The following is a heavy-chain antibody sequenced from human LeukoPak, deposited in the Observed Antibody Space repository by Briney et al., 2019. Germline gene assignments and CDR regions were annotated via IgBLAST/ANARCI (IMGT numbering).Heavy chain of an antibody. D-gene: IGHD3-22*01. Sequence: GGSLRLSCAASGFTFNSYAMHWVRQAPGKGLEWVAVIWYDGSNKYYADSVKGRFTISRDNSKNTLYLQMNSLRAEDTAVYYCAKGMDYDSREDDAFDIWGQGTMVTVSS. CDR3: AKGMDYDSREDDAFDI. J-gene: IGHJ3*02. CDR1: GFTFNSYA. CDR2: IWYDGSNK. V-gene: IGHV3-30*02.